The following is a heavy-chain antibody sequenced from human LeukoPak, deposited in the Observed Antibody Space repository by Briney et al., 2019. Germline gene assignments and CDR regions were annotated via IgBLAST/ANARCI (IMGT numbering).Heavy chain of an antibody. D-gene: IGHD3-22*01. CDR2: IKQDGSEK. J-gene: IGHJ3*02. Sequence: GGSLRLSCAASGFTFSSYWMSWVRQAPGKGLEWVANIKQDGSEKYYVDSVKGRFTISRDNAKNSLYLQMNGLRAEDTAVYYCAREGDYYDSSDAFDIWGQGTMVTVS. V-gene: IGHV3-7*01. CDR1: GFTFSSYW. CDR3: AREGDYYDSSDAFDI.